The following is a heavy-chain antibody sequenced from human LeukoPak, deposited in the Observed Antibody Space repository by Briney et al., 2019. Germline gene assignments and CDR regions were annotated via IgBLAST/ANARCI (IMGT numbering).Heavy chain of an antibody. CDR1: GYTFTRYG. V-gene: IGHV1-18*01. J-gene: IGHJ3*02. CDR2: INVDNGNT. Sequence: GASVTVSCKASGYTFTRYGINWVRQAPGQGLEWMGWINVDNGNTNYAQKLQGRVTMTTDTSTSTAYMELSSLRSEDTAVYYCASQTRAFDIWGQGTMVTVSS. CDR3: ASQTRAFDI.